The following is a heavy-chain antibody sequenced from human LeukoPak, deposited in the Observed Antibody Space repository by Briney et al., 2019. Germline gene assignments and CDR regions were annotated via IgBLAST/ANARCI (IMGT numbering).Heavy chain of an antibody. CDR1: GFTFSSYG. CDR2: ISYDGSSK. Sequence: PGGSLRLSCAASGFTFSSYGMHWVRQAPGKGLEWVAVISYDGSSKYYADSVKGRFTISRDNSKNTLYLQMNSLRAEDTAVYYCANRGGDGGNSGPFNFWGQGTLVTVSS. V-gene: IGHV3-30*18. D-gene: IGHD4-23*01. CDR3: ANRGGDGGNSGPFNF. J-gene: IGHJ4*02.